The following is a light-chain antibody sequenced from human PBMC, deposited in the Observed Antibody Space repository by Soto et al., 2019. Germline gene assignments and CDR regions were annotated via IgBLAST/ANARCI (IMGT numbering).Light chain of an antibody. CDR2: ETS. CDR1: QTVDSH. CDR3: RQSYSPPGT. V-gene: IGKV1-39*01. J-gene: IGKJ1*01. Sequence: DIQMTQTPPSLSASVGDRVTITCRASQTVDSHLNWYQQQPGKAPNVLIYETSNLQSGVPLRFSGSGSGTEFTLTISSLQPEDSATYYCRQSYSPPGTFGHGTKVEI.